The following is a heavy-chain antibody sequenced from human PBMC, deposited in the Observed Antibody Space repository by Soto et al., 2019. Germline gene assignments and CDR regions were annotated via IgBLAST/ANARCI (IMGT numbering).Heavy chain of an antibody. CDR1: GYTFTSYG. CDR2: IRAYNGNT. Sequence: QVQLVQSGSEVKKPGASVKVSCKASGYTFTSYGIIGVRQAPGQGLEWMGWIRAYNGNTNYAQKLQGRVTMTTDTSTSTAYMARRSLRSDDTAVYYCASGNQGRGYYYYGIDVWGQGTTVTVSS. CDR3: ASGNQGRGYYYYGIDV. V-gene: IGHV1-18*01. D-gene: IGHD3-10*01. J-gene: IGHJ6*02.